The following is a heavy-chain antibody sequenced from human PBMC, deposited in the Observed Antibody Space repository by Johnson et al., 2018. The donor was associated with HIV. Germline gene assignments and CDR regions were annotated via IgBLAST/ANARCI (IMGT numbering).Heavy chain of an antibody. CDR1: GFTFSYAW. D-gene: IGHD3-22*01. V-gene: IGHV3-15*01. CDR2: IKSKNDGGTT. Sequence: VRLVESGGGVVQPGGSLRLSCAASGFTFSYAWMNWVRQAPGKGLEWVGRIKSKNDGGTTDYAAPVKGRFSISRDDSKNTLYLQMNNLKTEDTALYYCTRVVVITQEKWGQGTMVTVSS. CDR3: TRVVVITQEK. J-gene: IGHJ3*01.